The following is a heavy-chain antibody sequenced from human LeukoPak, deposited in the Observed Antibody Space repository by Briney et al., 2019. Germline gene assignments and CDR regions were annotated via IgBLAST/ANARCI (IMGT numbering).Heavy chain of an antibody. CDR2: ISGSGGST. J-gene: IGHJ4*02. Sequence: GGSLRLSCAGSGFTFSSNAMSWVRQTPGKGLEWVSAISGSGGSTYYADSVKGRFTISRDNSKNTLYLQMSSLRAEDTAVYYCAKSPYYDSSGPIDYWGQGPRVTVSS. CDR3: AKSPYYDSSGPIDY. V-gene: IGHV3-23*01. D-gene: IGHD3-22*01. CDR1: GFTFSSNA.